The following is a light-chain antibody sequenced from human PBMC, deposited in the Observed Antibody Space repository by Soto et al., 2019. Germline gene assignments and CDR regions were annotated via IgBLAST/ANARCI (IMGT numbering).Light chain of an antibody. V-gene: IGLV1-51*02. CDR2: ENN. CDR1: SSNVGFNY. CDR3: GTWDSSLSAVV. J-gene: IGLJ2*01. Sequence: QSVLTQPPSVSAAPGQKVTISCSGTSSNVGFNYVSWYQQLPGTAPKLLIYENNKRPSGIPDRFSGSKSGTSATLGITGLQTGDEADYHCGTWDSSLSAVVFGGGTKLTVL.